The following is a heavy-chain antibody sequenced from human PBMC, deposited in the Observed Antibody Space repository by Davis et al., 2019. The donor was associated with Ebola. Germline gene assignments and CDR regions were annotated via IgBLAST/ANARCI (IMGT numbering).Heavy chain of an antibody. D-gene: IGHD2/OR15-2a*01. V-gene: IGHV1-2*06. CDR2: INPNSGGT. CDR1: GYTFTSYF. CDR3: ASLSPRAHFG. J-gene: IGHJ4*01. Sequence: AASVKVSCKASGYTFTSYFIHWVRQAPAQGLEWMGRINPNSGGTNHAQKFQGRVTMTRDTSISTAYMELSRLRSDDTAVYYCASLSPRAHFGWGQGTLVTVSS.